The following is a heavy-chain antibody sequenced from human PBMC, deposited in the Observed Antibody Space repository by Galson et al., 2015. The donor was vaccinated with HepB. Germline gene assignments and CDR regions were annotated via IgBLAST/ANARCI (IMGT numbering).Heavy chain of an antibody. J-gene: IGHJ4*02. CDR1: GFTFSRYG. CDR3: GRDFSYDSLDFGN. V-gene: IGHV3-33*01. D-gene: IGHD3/OR15-3a*01. CDR2: IQFDGSKE. Sequence: SLRLSCAASGFTFSRYGMHWVRQAPGKGLDWVAAIQFDGSKEYYAHSVKGRFTISRDDSKNTVSLQMNSLGAEDSAVYYCGRDFSYDSLDFGNWGQGTLVTVFS.